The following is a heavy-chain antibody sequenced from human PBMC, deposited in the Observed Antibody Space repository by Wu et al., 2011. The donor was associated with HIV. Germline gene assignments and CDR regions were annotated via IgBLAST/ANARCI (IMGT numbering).Heavy chain of an antibody. CDR3: VRDLGGNEEY. D-gene: IGHD4-23*01. V-gene: IGHV1-69*14. CDR1: GGTFSSYA. J-gene: IGHJ4*02. CDR2: IISIFGTA. Sequence: QVQLVQSGAEVKKPGSSVKVSCKASGGTFSSYAINWVRQAPGQGLEWMGGIISIFGTANYAQMFQGRVTITADKSTMTAYLELSGLTSEDTAVYYCVRDLGGNEEYWGQGTLVTVSS.